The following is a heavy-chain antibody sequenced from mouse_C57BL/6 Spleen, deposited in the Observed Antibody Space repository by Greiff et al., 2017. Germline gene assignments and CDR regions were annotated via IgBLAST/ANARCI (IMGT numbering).Heavy chain of an antibody. CDR3: AINWAPFAY. D-gene: IGHD4-1*02. V-gene: IGHV1-81*01. Sequence: VQLQQSGAELARPGASVKLSCKASGYTFTSYGISWVKQRTGQGLEWIGEIYPRSGNTYYNEKFKGKATLTADKSSSTAYMELRSLTSEDSAVYFCAINWAPFAYWGQGTLVTVSA. CDR2: IYPRSGNT. CDR1: GYTFTSYG. J-gene: IGHJ3*01.